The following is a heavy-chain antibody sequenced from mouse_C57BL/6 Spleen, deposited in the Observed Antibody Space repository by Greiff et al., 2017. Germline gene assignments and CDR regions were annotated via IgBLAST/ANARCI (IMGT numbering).Heavy chain of an antibody. D-gene: IGHD2-1*01. CDR2: IDPENGDT. V-gene: IGHV14-4*01. CDR1: GFNIKDDY. CDR3: TTRDYYGNGYYAMDY. J-gene: IGHJ4*01. Sequence: VQLQQSGAELVRPGASVKLSCTASGFNIKDDYMHWVKQRPEQGLEWIGWIDPENGDTEYASKVQGKATITADTSSTTAYLQLSSLTSEDTAVYYGTTRDYYGNGYYAMDYWGQGTSVTVSS.